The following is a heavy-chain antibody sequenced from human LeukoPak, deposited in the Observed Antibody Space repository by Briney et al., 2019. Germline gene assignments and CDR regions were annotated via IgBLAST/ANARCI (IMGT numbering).Heavy chain of an antibody. J-gene: IGHJ4*02. V-gene: IGHV3-30*02. CDR2: IRNDGCDK. Sequence: PGGSLRLSCAASGFTFTTYALHWVRQAPGKGLEWVAFIRNDGCDKYYADSVRGRSSISRDNSKNTLSLQINSLTPEDTAVYYCAKDSTSSPYYIDYWGQGTLVTVSS. D-gene: IGHD2-2*01. CDR3: AKDSTSSPYYIDY. CDR1: GFTFTTYA.